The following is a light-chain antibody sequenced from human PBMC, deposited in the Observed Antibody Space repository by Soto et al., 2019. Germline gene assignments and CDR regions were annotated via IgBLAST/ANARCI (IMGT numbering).Light chain of an antibody. CDR1: SSDVGFYNF. V-gene: IGLV2-11*01. CDR2: DVS. J-gene: IGLJ3*02. CDR3: CSYAGSYTWV. Sequence: QSALTQPRSVSGSPGQSVTISCTGTSSDVGFYNFVSWYQQHPGKAPKVMIYDVSNRPSGVPNRFSGSKSGNTASLTISGLQAEDEADYYCCSYAGSYTWVFGGGTKLTVL.